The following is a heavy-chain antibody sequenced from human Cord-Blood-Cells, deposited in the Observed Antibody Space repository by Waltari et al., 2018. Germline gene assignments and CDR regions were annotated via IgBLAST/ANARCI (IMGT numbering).Heavy chain of an antibody. J-gene: IGHJ4*02. CDR2: INAGNGNT. D-gene: IGHD3-10*01. CDR3: ARVLLWFGELYYFDY. Sequence: QVQLVQSGAEVKKPGASVKVSCKASGYTFTSYAMHWVRQAPGQRLEGMGWINAGNGNTKYSQKFQGRVTITRDTSASTAYMELSSLRSEDTAVYYCARVLLWFGELYYFDYWGQGTLVTVSS. CDR1: GYTFTSYA. V-gene: IGHV1-3*01.